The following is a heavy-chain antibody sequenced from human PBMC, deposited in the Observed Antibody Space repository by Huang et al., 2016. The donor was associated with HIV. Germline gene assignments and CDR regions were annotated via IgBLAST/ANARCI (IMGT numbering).Heavy chain of an antibody. CDR3: ARAVDGFNSKGFYMDV. D-gene: IGHD5-12*01. CDR2: ILSDGRNE. J-gene: IGHJ6*03. CDR1: GFIFDNFG. V-gene: IGHV3-30*02. Sequence: QVQLVESGGGVVQPGGSLRLSCGASGFIFDNFGMHWVRQAPGKGLEWVAFILSDGRNEYNGESVKGRFSISRDNFENMVYLQMNSLGDGDTAIYYCARAVDGFNSKGFYMDVWGKGTAVIVSS.